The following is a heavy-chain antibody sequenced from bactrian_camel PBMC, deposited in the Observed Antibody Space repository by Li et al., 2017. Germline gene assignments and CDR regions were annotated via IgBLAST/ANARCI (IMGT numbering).Heavy chain of an antibody. V-gene: IGHV3-2*01. Sequence: HVQLVESGGGSVQAGGSLRLSCAASGFILRDHYMDWVRQAPGKGLEWVSSIYTGTVTTYYADSVKGRFTISQDNAKNTVYLQMTDLKVEDTAVYYCAADGWVERDGRCDSLSQGTQVTVS. CDR2: IYTGTVTT. J-gene: IGHJ4*01. CDR3: AADGWVERDGRCDS. D-gene: IGHD3*01. CDR1: GFILRDHY.